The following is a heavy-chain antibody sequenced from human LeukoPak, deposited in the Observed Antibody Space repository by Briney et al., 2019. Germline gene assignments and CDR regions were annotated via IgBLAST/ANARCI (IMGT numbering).Heavy chain of an antibody. Sequence: GGSLRLSCAASGFTFSCYGMSWVRQAPGKGLEWVSAISGGGGSTYYADSVKGRFTISRDNSKNTLYLQINSLRVEDTAVYYCAKDLRSTLWLPYWGQGTLATVSS. CDR2: ISGGGGST. J-gene: IGHJ4*02. D-gene: IGHD3-10*01. CDR1: GFTFSCYG. V-gene: IGHV3-23*01. CDR3: AKDLRSTLWLPY.